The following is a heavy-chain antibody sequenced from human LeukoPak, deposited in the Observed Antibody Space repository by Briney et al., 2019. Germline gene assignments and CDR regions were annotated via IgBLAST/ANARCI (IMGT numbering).Heavy chain of an antibody. CDR2: MNQKGSEK. V-gene: IGHV3-7*01. Sequence: SGGSLRLSCAASGFTFSKHWMTWVRQAPGKGLEWVANMNQKGSEKYYVDSVRGRFTISRDNAKNSLYLQMDSLGPEDTAVYYCARDPYSGNYGNDYYYYMDVWGKGTTVTISS. CDR3: ARDPYSGNYGNDYYYYMDV. D-gene: IGHD1-26*01. CDR1: GFTFSKHW. J-gene: IGHJ6*03.